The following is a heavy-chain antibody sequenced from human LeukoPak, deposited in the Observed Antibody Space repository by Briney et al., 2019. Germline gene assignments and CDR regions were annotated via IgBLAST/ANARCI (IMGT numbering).Heavy chain of an antibody. Sequence: ASVKVSFKASGYTFTSYDINWVRQATGQGLEWRGLMNPNSGNTGYAQKFQGRVTMTRNTSISTAYMELSSLRSEDTAVYYCARGYHHYGSGSPSLGYWGQGTLVTVSS. V-gene: IGHV1-8*01. CDR1: GYTFTSYD. CDR2: MNPNSGNT. D-gene: IGHD3-10*01. J-gene: IGHJ4*02. CDR3: ARGYHHYGSGSPSLGY.